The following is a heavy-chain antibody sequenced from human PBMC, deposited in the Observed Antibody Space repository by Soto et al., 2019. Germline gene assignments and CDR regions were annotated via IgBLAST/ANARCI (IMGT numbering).Heavy chain of an antibody. J-gene: IGHJ4*02. CDR2: VYFSGST. CDR1: GGSITNFH. D-gene: IGHD3-22*01. V-gene: IGHV4-59*01. CDR3: AAYDSEGYFDY. Sequence: SETLSLTCTVSGGSITNFHWSWIRQPPGKGLEWTGYVYFSGSTKYNPSFKSRVTMSIDTSKNEFSLRLIPVTAADSAAYFCAAYDSEGYFDYWGQGALVTVS.